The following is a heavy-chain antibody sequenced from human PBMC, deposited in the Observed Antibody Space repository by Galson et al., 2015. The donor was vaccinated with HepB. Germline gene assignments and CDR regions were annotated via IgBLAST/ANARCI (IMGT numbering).Heavy chain of an antibody. D-gene: IGHD3/OR15-3a*01. CDR1: EFTFSNYA. V-gene: IGHV3-30*18. Sequence: LRLSCAASEFTFSNYAMHWVRQAPGKGLEWGAAILHDESNKFYADSVKGRFSISRDNSKNTLDLQMNSLRAEDTAVYYCAKSNGLGQGHPFDYWGQGTLVTDSA. CDR3: AKSNGLGQGHPFDY. J-gene: IGHJ4*02. CDR2: ILHDESNK.